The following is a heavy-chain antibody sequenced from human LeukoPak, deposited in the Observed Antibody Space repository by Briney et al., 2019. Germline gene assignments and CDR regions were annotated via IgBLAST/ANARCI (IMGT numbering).Heavy chain of an antibody. V-gene: IGHV4-39*01. J-gene: IGHJ5*01. CDR2: IYYSGST. Sequence: SETLSLTCAVYGGSFSGYYWGWIRQPPGKGLEWIGSIYYSGSTYHNPSLKSRVTIFVDTSKNQFSLKLSSVTAADTAVYYCARQIVGATFWFDSWGQGTLVTVSS. CDR1: GGSFSGYY. CDR3: ARQIVGATFWFDS. D-gene: IGHD1-26*01.